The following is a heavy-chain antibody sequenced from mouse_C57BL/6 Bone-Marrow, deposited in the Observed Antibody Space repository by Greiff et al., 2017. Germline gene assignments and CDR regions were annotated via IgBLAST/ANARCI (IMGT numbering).Heavy chain of an antibody. D-gene: IGHD4-1*01. J-gene: IGHJ3*01. CDR2: IDPENGDT. CDR1: GFNIKDDY. CDR3: TDWEGAY. V-gene: IGHV14-4*01. Sequence: VQLKQSGAELVRPGASVKLSCTASGFNIKDDYMHWVKQRPEQGLEWIGWIDPENGDTEYAPKFQGKATITADTSSNTAYLQLSSLTSEDTAVYYCTDWEGAYWGQGTLVTVSA.